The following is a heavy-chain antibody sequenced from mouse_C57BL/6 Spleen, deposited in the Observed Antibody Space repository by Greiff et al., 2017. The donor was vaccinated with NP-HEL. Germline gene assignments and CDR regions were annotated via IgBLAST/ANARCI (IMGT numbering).Heavy chain of an antibody. CDR2: ISYDGSN. CDR1: GYSITSGYY. V-gene: IGHV3-6*01. CDR3: ARDYYDYDWFAY. D-gene: IGHD2-4*01. J-gene: IGHJ3*01. Sequence: VQLQQSGPGLVKPSQSLSLTCSVTGYSITSGYYWNWIRQFPGNKLEWMGYISYDGSNNYNPSLKNRISITRDTSKNQFFLKLHSVTTEDTATYYCARDYYDYDWFAYWGQGTLVTVSA.